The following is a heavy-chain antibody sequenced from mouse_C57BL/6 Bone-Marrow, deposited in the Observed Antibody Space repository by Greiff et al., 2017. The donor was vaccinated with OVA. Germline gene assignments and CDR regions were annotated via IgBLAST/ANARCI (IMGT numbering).Heavy chain of an antibody. J-gene: IGHJ1*03. CDR3: ARRYDYDEDGYFDG. D-gene: IGHD2-4*01. Sequence: QVQLQQPGAELVKPGASVKLSCKASGYTFTSYWMHWVKQRPGQGLEWIGMIHPNSGSTNYNEKFKSKATLTVDKSSSTAYMQLSSLTSEDSAVYYCARRYDYDEDGYFDGWGTGTTVTVSS. CDR1: GYTFTSYW. CDR2: IHPNSGST. V-gene: IGHV1-64*01.